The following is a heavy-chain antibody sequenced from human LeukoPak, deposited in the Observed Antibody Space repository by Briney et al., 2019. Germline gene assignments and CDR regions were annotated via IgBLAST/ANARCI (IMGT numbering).Heavy chain of an antibody. CDR2: ISSSSSTI. Sequence: GGSLRLSCAASGFTFSDYYMSWIRQAPGKGLEWVSYISSSSSTIYYADSVKGRFTISRDNAKNSLYLQMNSLRAEDTAVYYCARIPEYCSGVSCYSVWGQGTLVTVSS. CDR1: GFTFSDYY. D-gene: IGHD2-15*01. CDR3: ARIPEYCSGVSCYSV. V-gene: IGHV3-11*04. J-gene: IGHJ4*02.